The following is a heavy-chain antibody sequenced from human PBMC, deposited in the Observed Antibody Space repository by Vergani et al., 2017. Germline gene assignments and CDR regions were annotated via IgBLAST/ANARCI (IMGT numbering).Heavy chain of an antibody. CDR3: AGYRAGPYNWFDP. CDR1: GYTFTSYD. Sequence: QVQLVQSGAEVKKPGASVKVSCKASGYTFTSYDINWVRQATGQGLEWMGWMNPNSGNTGYAQKFQGRVTMTRNNSISTAYMELGSLRSEDTAVYYCAGYRAGPYNWFDPWGQEPWSPSPQ. J-gene: IGHJ5*02. CDR2: MNPNSGNT. V-gene: IGHV1-8*01. D-gene: IGHD1-26*01.